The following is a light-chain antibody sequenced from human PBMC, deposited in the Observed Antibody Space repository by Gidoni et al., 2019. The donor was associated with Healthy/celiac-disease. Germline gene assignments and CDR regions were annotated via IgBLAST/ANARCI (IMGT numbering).Light chain of an antibody. J-gene: IGKJ1*01. CDR3: QQYYSTPLT. Sequence: DIVMTQSPDSLAVSLGERATINCKSSQIVLYSYNNNNYLAWYQQKPGQPPKLLIYWASTRESGVPERFSGSGSGKDFTLTISSLQAEDVAVYYCQQYYSTPLTFGQGTKVEIK. CDR1: QIVLYSYNNNNY. V-gene: IGKV4-1*01. CDR2: WAS.